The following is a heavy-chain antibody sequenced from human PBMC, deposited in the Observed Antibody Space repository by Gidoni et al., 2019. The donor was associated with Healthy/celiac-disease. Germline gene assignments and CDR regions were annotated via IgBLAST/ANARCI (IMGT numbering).Heavy chain of an antibody. CDR3: ARSPYSSSSGGGYYYYYGMDV. CDR2: ISSSGSTI. CDR1: GFTFRDYY. J-gene: IGHJ6*02. Sequence: QVQLVEAGGGLVKPGGSLRLACAASGFTFRDYYMSWTRQAPGKGLEWVSYISSSGSTIYYADSVKGRFTISRDNAKNSLYLQMNSLRAEDTAVYYCARSPYSSSSGGGYYYYYGMDVWGQGTTVTVSS. D-gene: IGHD6-6*01. V-gene: IGHV3-11*01.